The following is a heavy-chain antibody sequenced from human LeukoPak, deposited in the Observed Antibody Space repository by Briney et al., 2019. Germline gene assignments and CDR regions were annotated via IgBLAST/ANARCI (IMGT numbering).Heavy chain of an antibody. CDR3: ARVGGGSDPYYAMDV. D-gene: IGHD2-15*01. J-gene: IGHJ6*02. CDR2: INHSGGT. Sequence: SETLSLTCTVSGYSISSGYYWGWIRQPPGKGLELIGSINHSGGTYYNPSLKSRVTISVDTSKNQFSLKLNSVNPEDTAVYYCARVGGGSDPYYAMDVWGQGTAVSVSS. CDR1: GYSISSGYY. V-gene: IGHV4-38-2*02.